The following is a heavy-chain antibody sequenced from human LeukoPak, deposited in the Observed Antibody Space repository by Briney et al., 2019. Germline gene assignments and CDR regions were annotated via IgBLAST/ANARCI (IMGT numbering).Heavy chain of an antibody. Sequence: GGSLSLSCVASGFTFSDHSMMWVRQAPGKGLEWVANIKEDGSEKYYVDSVKGRFTISRDNAKNSLYLQMNSLRAEDTAVYYCARGRFNYDSSGYSSFYHWGQGTLVTVSS. D-gene: IGHD3-22*01. J-gene: IGHJ4*02. CDR1: GFTFSDHS. CDR3: ARGRFNYDSSGYSSFYH. CDR2: IKEDGSEK. V-gene: IGHV3-7*01.